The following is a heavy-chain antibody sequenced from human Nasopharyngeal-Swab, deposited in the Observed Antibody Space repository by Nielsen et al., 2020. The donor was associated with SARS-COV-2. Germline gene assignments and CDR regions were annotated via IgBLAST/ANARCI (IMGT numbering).Heavy chain of an antibody. CDR3: ARHSPVDPVVTNNWFDP. V-gene: IGHV4-39*01. Sequence: SETLSLTCTVSGGSISSSSYYWGWIRQPPGKGLEWIGSIYYSGSTYYNPSLKSRVTISVDTSKNQFSLKLSSVTAADTAVYYCARHSPVDPVVTNNWFDPWGQGTLVTVSS. D-gene: IGHD2-21*02. CDR2: IYYSGST. J-gene: IGHJ5*02. CDR1: GGSISSSSYY.